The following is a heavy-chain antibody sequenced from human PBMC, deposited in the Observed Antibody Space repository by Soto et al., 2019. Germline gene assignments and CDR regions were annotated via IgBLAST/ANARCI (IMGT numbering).Heavy chain of an antibody. CDR1: GFTFSSYA. CDR2: ISGSGGST. Sequence: EVQLLESGGGLVQPGGSLRLSCAASGFTFSSYAMSWVRQAPGKGLEWVSAISGSGGSTYYADSVKGRFTISRDNSKNPLYLQRNSLRAEDTAVYYCAKANHYDFWCCYHHNPGMDVWGQGTTVTVSS. V-gene: IGHV3-23*01. J-gene: IGHJ6*02. D-gene: IGHD3-3*01. CDR3: AKANHYDFWCCYHHNPGMDV.